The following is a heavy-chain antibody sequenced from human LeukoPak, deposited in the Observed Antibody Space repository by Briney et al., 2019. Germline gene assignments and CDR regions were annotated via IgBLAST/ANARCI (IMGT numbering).Heavy chain of an antibody. CDR2: INPSGGST. J-gene: IGHJ5*02. V-gene: IGHV1-46*01. CDR3: ARERQLARNWFDP. D-gene: IGHD6-6*01. CDR1: GYTFTSFS. Sequence: GASVKVSCKASGYTFTSFSLNWVRQAPGQGLEWMGIINPSGGSTSYAQKFQGRVTMTRDTSTSTVYVELSSLRSEDTAVYYCARERQLARNWFDPWGQGTLVTVSS.